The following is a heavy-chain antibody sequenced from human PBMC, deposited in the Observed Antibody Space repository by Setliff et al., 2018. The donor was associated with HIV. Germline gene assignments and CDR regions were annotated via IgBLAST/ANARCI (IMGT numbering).Heavy chain of an antibody. J-gene: IGHJ4*02. CDR3: ARGPIRYSSGVRWFLGVESWYSGIDY. CDR2: FYYNGDS. CDR1: GDSVNDRSYF. Sequence: SETLSLTCTVSGDSVNDRSYFWGWTRQPPGKGLEWIGTFYYNGDSRYNPSLKSRVTMLIDMSKNQLSLKLSSVTAADTAVYFCARGPIRYSSGVRWFLGVESWYSGIDYWGQGTRVTVSS. V-gene: IGHV4-39*07. D-gene: IGHD2-15*01.